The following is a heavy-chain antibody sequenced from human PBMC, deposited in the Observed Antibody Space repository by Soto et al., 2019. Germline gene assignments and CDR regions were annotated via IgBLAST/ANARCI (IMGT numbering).Heavy chain of an antibody. CDR1: GFTFSTYG. J-gene: IGHJ4*02. D-gene: IGHD3-22*01. V-gene: IGHV3-30*18. CDR2: ISHDGSNK. CDR3: AKEYYYDGSGYSH. Sequence: LRLSCAASGFTFSTYGMHWVRQAPGKGLDWVAIISHDGSNKYYADSVKGRFTISRDNPKNTLFLQMNSLRAEDTAVYYCAKEYYYDGSGYSHWGQGTLVTVSS.